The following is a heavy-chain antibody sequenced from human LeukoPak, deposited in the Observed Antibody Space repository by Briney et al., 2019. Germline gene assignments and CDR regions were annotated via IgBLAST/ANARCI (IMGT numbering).Heavy chain of an antibody. D-gene: IGHD6-13*01. CDR1: GXTFSSYA. CDR2: VSDSGSST. V-gene: IGHV3-23*01. CDR3: AKQDIRSSGWYD. J-gene: IGHJ4*02. Sequence: HPGGSLRLSWAASGXTFSSYAMSWVRQAPGKGLESVSDVSDSGSSTYYADSVKGRFTISRDNSKNTLYLQMNSLRADDTAVYYCAKQDIRSSGWYDWGQGTLVTVSS.